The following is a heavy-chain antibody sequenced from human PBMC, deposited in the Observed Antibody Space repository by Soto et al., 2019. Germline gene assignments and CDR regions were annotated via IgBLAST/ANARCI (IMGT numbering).Heavy chain of an antibody. V-gene: IGHV5-51*01. CDR1: VYDITSYC. Sequence: PGDSLQTSCQCSVYDITSYCMCWLRQMTGKGLEWIGIIYPGDSDTRYSPSFQGQVTISADKSISTAYLQWSSLKASDTAMYYCARLNYCSSTSCYGLETWPYYGMDVWGQGTTVTVSS. CDR3: ARLNYCSSTSCYGLETWPYYGMDV. CDR2: IYPGDSDT. J-gene: IGHJ6*02. D-gene: IGHD2-2*01.